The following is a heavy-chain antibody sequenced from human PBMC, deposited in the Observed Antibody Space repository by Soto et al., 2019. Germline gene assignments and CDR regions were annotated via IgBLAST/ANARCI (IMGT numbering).Heavy chain of an antibody. J-gene: IGHJ4*02. D-gene: IGHD2-15*01. CDR3: ARVGCSGGSSIDY. CDR2: MNSDGSSI. V-gene: IGHV3-74*01. CDR1: GFTFSAYW. Sequence: GGSLRLSCAASGFTFSAYWMHWVRQTPGKGLVWVSRMNSDGSSIGYADSVKGRFTISRDNAKNTLYLQMNSLRAEDTAVYYCARVGCSGGSSIDYWGQGTLVTVSS.